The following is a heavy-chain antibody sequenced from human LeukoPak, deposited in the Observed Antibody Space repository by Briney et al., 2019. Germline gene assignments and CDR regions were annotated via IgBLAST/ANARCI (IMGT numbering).Heavy chain of an antibody. CDR1: GYTFTGYY. D-gene: IGHD3-10*01. Sequence: GASVKVSCKASGYTFTGYYMHWVRQAPGQGLEWMGRINPNSGGTNYAQKFQGRVTMTRDTSISTAYMELSRLRSDDTAVYYCARVYDYGSGSRENWFDPWGQGTLVTVSS. CDR3: ARVYDYGSGSRENWFDP. V-gene: IGHV1-2*06. J-gene: IGHJ5*02. CDR2: INPNSGGT.